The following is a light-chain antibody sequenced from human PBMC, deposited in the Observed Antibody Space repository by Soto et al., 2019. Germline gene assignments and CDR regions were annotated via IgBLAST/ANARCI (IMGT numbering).Light chain of an antibody. CDR1: QSVSSN. CDR3: QQYNNWPPIT. V-gene: IGKV3-15*01. Sequence: EIVMTQSPATLSVSPGEGVTLSCRASQSVSSNLAWYQQRPGQASRLLIYGASTRATGIPARFSGSRSGTEFTLTISSLQSEDFAVYYCQQYNNWPPITFGQGTRLEIK. J-gene: IGKJ5*01. CDR2: GAS.